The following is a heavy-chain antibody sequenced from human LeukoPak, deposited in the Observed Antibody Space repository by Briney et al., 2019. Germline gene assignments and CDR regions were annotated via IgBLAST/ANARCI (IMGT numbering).Heavy chain of an antibody. CDR1: GFTFDDYA. J-gene: IGHJ6*02. V-gene: IGHV3-66*01. D-gene: IGHD1-1*01. Sequence: PGGSLRLSCAASGFTFDDYAMHWVRQAPGKGLEWVSIIYSGGNTYYTDSVKGRFTISRDSSKNTLYLQMHSLRAEDTAVYYCATRDNGYYYGLDVWGQGTTIIVSS. CDR3: ATRDNGYYYGLDV. CDR2: IYSGGNT.